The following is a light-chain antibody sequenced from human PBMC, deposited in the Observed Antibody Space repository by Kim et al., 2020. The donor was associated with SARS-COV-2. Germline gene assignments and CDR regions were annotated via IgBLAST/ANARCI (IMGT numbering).Light chain of an antibody. J-gene: IGKJ2*01. CDR3: QQYGSSPWYT. CDR1: QKISSNY. CDR2: GAS. Sequence: EVVLTQSPGTLSLSPGDRATLSCRASQKISSNYLAWYQQKPGQAPRLLLFGASSRATGIPDRFSGRGSGTDFTLTISRLEPEDIAVYFCQQYGSSPWYTFGQGTKLEIK. V-gene: IGKV3-20*01.